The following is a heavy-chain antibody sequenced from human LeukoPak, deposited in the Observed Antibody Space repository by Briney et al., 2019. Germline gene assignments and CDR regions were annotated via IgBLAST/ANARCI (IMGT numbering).Heavy chain of an antibody. CDR2: INVDGSGA. J-gene: IGHJ4*02. CDR1: GFTFSTYW. D-gene: IGHD6-19*01. Sequence: GRSLRLSCAASGFTFSTYWMHWVRQAPGKGLVWVSHINVDGSGATYADSVKGRFTISRDNAKNTLYLHMNSLRAEDTAVYYCARATRIYSSGWYYSFEYWGQGTLVTVSS. CDR3: ARATRIYSSGWYYSFEY. V-gene: IGHV3-74*01.